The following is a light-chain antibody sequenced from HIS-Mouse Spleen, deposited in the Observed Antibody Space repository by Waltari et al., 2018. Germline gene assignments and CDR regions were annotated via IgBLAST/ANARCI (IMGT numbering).Light chain of an antibody. CDR1: SSDVGGYNY. V-gene: IGLV2-14*03. Sequence: QSALTQPASVSGSPGQSITISCTGTSSDVGGYNYVSWYQQHPDKAPKPMIYDVSNRPSGVSNRFSGSKSGNTASLTISGLQAEDEADYYCSSYTSIHVVFGGGTKLTVL. CDR3: SSYTSIHVV. CDR2: DVS. J-gene: IGLJ2*01.